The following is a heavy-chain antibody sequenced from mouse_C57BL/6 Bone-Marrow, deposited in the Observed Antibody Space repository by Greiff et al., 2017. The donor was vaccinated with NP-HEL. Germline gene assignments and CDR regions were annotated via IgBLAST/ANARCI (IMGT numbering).Heavy chain of an antibody. Sequence: EVKLVESEGGLVQPGSSMKLSCTASGFTFSDYYMAWVRQVPEKGLEWVANINYDGSSTYYLDSLKSRFIISRDNAKNILYLQMSSLKSEDTATYYGARAHYYGSSYESMDYWGQGTSVTVSS. V-gene: IGHV5-16*01. CDR1: GFTFSDYY. CDR2: INYDGSST. CDR3: ARAHYYGSSYESMDY. J-gene: IGHJ4*01. D-gene: IGHD1-1*01.